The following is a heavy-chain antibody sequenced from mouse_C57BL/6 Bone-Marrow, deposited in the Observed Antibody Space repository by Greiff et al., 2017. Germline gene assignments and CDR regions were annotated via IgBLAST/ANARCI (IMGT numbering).Heavy chain of an antibody. CDR2: IDPSDSYT. J-gene: IGHJ3*01. Sequence: QVQLQQPGAELVMPGASVKLSCKASGYTFTSYWMHWVKQRPGQGLEWIGEIDPSDSYTNYNQKFKGKSTLTVDKSSSTAYMQLSSLTSEDSAVYYCARGGWLRFAYWGKGTLVTVSA. V-gene: IGHV1-69*01. D-gene: IGHD2-3*01. CDR1: GYTFTSYW. CDR3: ARGGWLRFAY.